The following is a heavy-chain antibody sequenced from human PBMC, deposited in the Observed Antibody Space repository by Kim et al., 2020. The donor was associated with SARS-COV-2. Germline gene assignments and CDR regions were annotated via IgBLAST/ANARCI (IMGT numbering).Heavy chain of an antibody. CDR1: GGSISSYY. D-gene: IGHD3-22*01. J-gene: IGHJ4*02. Sequence: SETLSLTCTVSGGSISSYYWSWIRQPPGKGLEWIGYIYYSGSTNYNPSLKSRVTISVDTSKNQFSLKLSSVTAADTAVYYCARSISHYDSIDYWGQGTLVTVSS. V-gene: IGHV4-59*13. CDR2: IYYSGST. CDR3: ARSISHYDSIDY.